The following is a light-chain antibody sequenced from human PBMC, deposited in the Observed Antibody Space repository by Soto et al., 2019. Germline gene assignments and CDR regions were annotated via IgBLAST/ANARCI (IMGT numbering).Light chain of an antibody. CDR2: GAS. CDR1: QSVSSN. J-gene: IGKJ1*01. CDR3: QQYNNWPPWT. Sequence: EIVMTQSPATLSVSPGERAAPAGRGSQSVSSNLAWYQQKPGQAPRLLIYGASTRATGIPARFSGSGSGTEFTLTISSLQSEDFAVYYCQQYNNWPPWTFGQGTKVDIK. V-gene: IGKV3-15*01.